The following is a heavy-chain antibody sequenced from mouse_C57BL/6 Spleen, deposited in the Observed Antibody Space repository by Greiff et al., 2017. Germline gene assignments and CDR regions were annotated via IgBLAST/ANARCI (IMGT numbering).Heavy chain of an antibody. CDR2: FNPSTGGT. J-gene: IGHJ2*01. Sequence: EVQLQQSGPELVKPGASVKISCKASGYSFTGYYMNWVKQSPEKSLEWIGEFNPSTGGTTYNQKFKAKATLTVDKSSSTAYMQLKSLTSEDSAVYYCARWGGYSDYWGQGTTLTVSS. V-gene: IGHV1-42*01. D-gene: IGHD2-3*01. CDR1: GYSFTGYY. CDR3: ARWGGYSDY.